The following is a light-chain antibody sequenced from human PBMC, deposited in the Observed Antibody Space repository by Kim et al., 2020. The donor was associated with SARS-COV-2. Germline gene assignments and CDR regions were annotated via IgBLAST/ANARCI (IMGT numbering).Light chain of an antibody. Sequence: DIQMTQSPSSVSASVGDRVTITCRASQRISSWLAWYQQKPGKAPKLLIYAASSLQSGVPSRFSGSGSGTDFTLTISSLQPEDFARYYCQQANSFPITFGQGTRLEIK. J-gene: IGKJ5*01. CDR1: QRISSW. CDR2: AAS. CDR3: QQANSFPIT. V-gene: IGKV1-12*01.